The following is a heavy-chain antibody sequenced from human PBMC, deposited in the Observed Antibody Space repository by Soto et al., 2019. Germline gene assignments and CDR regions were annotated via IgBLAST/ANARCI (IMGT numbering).Heavy chain of an antibody. CDR2: ISAYNGNT. D-gene: IGHD3-3*01. Sequence: ASVKVSCKASGYTFTSYGISWVRQAPGQGLEWMGWISAYNGNTNYAQKLQGRVTMTTDTSTSTAYMELSSLRSEDTAVYYCARAIQRITIFGVVIYWYFDLWGRGTLVTVSS. J-gene: IGHJ2*01. V-gene: IGHV1-18*01. CDR1: GYTFTSYG. CDR3: ARAIQRITIFGVVIYWYFDL.